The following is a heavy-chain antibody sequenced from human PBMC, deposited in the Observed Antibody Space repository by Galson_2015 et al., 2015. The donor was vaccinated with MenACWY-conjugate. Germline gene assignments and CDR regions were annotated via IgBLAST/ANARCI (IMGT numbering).Heavy chain of an antibody. CDR3: ARAQWLDLLYYYMDV. J-gene: IGHJ6*03. CDR2: IYPGDSDT. V-gene: IGHV5-51*03. D-gene: IGHD6-19*01. Sequence: QSGAEVKKPGESLKISCKGSGYSFTSYWIGWVRQMPGKGLEWMGIIYPGDSDTRYSPSFQGQVTISADKSISTAYLQWSSLKASDTAMYYCARAQWLDLLYYYMDVWGKGTTVTVSS. CDR1: GYSFTSYW.